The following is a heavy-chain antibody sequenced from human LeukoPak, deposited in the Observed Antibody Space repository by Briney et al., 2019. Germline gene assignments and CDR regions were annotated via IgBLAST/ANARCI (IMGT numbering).Heavy chain of an antibody. CDR2: IWYDGSNK. J-gene: IGHJ3*02. Sequence: GGSLRLSCAASGFTFSSYGMHWVRQAPGKGLEWVAVIWYDGSNKYYADSVKGRFTISRDNSKNTLYLQMNSLRAEDTAVYYCARGLLNYDIFTGYYESDAFDIWGQGAMVTVSS. CDR3: ARGLLNYDIFTGYYESDAFDI. CDR1: GFTFSSYG. D-gene: IGHD3-9*01. V-gene: IGHV3-33*01.